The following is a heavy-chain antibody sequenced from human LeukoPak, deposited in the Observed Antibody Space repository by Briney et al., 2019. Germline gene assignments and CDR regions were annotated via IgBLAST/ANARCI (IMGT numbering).Heavy chain of an antibody. J-gene: IGHJ4*02. V-gene: IGHV3-21*01. CDR1: GFTFSSYS. CDR3: ARDAAARPDEYGY. CDR2: ISSSSSYI. D-gene: IGHD6-6*01. Sequence: GGSLRLSCAASGFTFSSYSMNWVRQAPGKGLEWVSSISSSSSYIYYADSVKGRFTISRDNAKNSLYLQMNSLRAEDTAVYYCARDAAARPDEYGYWGQGTLVTVSS.